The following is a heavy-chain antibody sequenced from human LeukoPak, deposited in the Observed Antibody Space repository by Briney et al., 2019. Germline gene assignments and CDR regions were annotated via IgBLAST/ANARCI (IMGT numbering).Heavy chain of an antibody. D-gene: IGHD3-3*01. CDR2: INRSGST. CDR3: ARGLGSASDFADWFDP. CDR1: GGSFSGYY. J-gene: IGHJ5*02. V-gene: IGHV4-34*01. Sequence: SETLSLTCAVYGGSFSGYYWSWIRQPPGKGLEWIGEINRSGSTNYNPSLKSRVTISVDTSKNQFSLKLSSVTAADTAVYYCARGLGSASDFADWFDPWGQGTLVTVSS.